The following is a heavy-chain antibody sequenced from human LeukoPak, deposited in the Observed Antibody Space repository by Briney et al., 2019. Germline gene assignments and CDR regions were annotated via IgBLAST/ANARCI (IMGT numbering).Heavy chain of an antibody. J-gene: IGHJ4*02. CDR2: INHSGST. V-gene: IGHV4-34*01. CDR3: ARGRHGSAYYFDY. D-gene: IGHD2-15*01. Sequence: PSETLSLTCAVYSGSFSGYYWSWIRQPPGKGLEWIGEINHSGSTNYNPSLKSRVTISVDTSKNQFSLKLSSVTAADTAVYYCARGRHGSAYYFDYWGQGTLVTVSS. CDR1: SGSFSGYY.